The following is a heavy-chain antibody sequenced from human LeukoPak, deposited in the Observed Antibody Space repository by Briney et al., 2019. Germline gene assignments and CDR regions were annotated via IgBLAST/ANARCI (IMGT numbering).Heavy chain of an antibody. V-gene: IGHV3-11*01. CDR1: GFTFSDYY. CDR2: ISSSGSTI. CDR3: ARAQGPPYYYYGMDV. Sequence: PGGSLRLSCAASGFTFSDYYMSWIRQAPGKGLEWVSYISSSGSTIYYADSVKGLFTISRDNAKNSLYLQMNSLRAEDTAVYYCARAQGPPYYYYGMDVWGQGTTVTVSS. J-gene: IGHJ6*02.